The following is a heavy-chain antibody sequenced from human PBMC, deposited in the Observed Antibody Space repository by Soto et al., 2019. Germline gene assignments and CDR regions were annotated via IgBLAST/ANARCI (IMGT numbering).Heavy chain of an antibody. CDR2: ISSGGSTI. V-gene: IGHV3-48*03. D-gene: IGHD5-18*01. J-gene: IGHJ6*02. CDR1: GFTFSSYE. Sequence: GGSLRLSCAASGFTFSSYEMNWVRQAPGKGLEWVSYISSGGSTIYYAESVKGRFTISRDNAKNSLSLQMNSLRAEDTAVYYCARGGNTAMVTGFYYYGMDVWGQGTTVTVSS. CDR3: ARGGNTAMVTGFYYYGMDV.